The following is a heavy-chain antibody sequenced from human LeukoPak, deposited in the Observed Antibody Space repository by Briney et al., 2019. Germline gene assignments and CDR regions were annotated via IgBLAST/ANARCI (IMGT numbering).Heavy chain of an antibody. CDR3: CIMVRGANLLDY. Sequence: ASVKLSCKASGYTFTGYYMHWVRQAPGQGLEWMGRINPNSGGTNYAQKFQGRVTMTRDTSISTAYMELSRLRSDDTAVYYCCIMVRGANLLDYWGQGTLVTVSS. CDR1: GYTFTGYY. J-gene: IGHJ4*02. D-gene: IGHD3-10*01. V-gene: IGHV1-2*06. CDR2: INPNSGGT.